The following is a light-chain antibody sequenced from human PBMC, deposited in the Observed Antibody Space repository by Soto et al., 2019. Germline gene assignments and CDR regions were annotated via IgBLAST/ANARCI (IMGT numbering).Light chain of an antibody. CDR3: QQYKSYPGT. Sequence: DIQMTQYPSTLSASVGDRVTITCRASQSISSLLAWYQQKPGKAPTLLIYKASSLESGVPSRFSGSGSGTEFTLTSSSLQPDDFATYNCQQYKSYPGTFGQGTKVEIK. CDR1: QSISSL. J-gene: IGKJ1*01. V-gene: IGKV1-5*03. CDR2: KAS.